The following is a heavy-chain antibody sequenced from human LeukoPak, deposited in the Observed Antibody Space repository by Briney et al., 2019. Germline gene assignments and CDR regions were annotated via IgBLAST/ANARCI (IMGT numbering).Heavy chain of an antibody. CDR1: GFTVSNNY. Sequence: PGGSLRLSCAASGFTVSNNYMSWVRQAPGKGLEWVSVIYSGGTTYYADSVEGRFTISRDNSKNTLYLQMNSLRAEDTAVYYCAKDPSYSGYGPLLFDIWGQGTMVTVSS. CDR2: IYSGGTT. J-gene: IGHJ3*02. CDR3: AKDPSYSGYGPLLFDI. D-gene: IGHD5-12*01. V-gene: IGHV3-53*01.